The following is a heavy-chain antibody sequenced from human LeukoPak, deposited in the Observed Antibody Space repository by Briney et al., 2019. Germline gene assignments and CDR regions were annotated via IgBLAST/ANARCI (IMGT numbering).Heavy chain of an antibody. CDR1: GFTFSSYG. D-gene: IGHD6-13*01. V-gene: IGHV3-30*18. Sequence: PGRSLRLSCAASGFTFSSYGMHWVRQAPGKGLEWVAVISYDGSNKYYADSVKGRFTISRDNSKNTLYLQMNSLRAEDTAVYYCAKDSRYSSSFLGYYYYGMDVWGQGTTVTVSS. CDR3: AKDSRYSSSFLGYYYYGMDV. J-gene: IGHJ6*02. CDR2: ISYDGSNK.